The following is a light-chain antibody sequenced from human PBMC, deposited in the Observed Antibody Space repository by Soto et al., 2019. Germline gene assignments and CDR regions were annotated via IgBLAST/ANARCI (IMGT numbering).Light chain of an antibody. CDR2: GAS. V-gene: IGKV3D-15*01. J-gene: IGKJ1*01. CDR1: QSVRSN. Sequence: EIVMTQYPATLSVSPGERANLSCRASQSVRSNLDWYQQKPGQAPRHLIYGASIRATGIPASCSGSGSGTEFTLTISSPQSEDFAVLFSQQYNTWPTSTCDQGTKVE. CDR3: QQYNTWPTST.